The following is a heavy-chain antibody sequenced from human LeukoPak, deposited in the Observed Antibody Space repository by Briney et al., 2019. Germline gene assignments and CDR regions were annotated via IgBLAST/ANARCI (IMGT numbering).Heavy chain of an antibody. V-gene: IGHV4-39*07. D-gene: IGHD4-23*01. J-gene: IGHJ4*02. CDR1: GGSISSSYY. CDR3: ARDADYGGGFDY. Sequence: PSETLSLTCTVSGGSISSSYYWGWIRQPPGKGLEWIGSIYYSGSTYYNPSLKSRVTISVDTSKNQFSLKLSSVTAADTAVYYCARDADYGGGFDYWGQGTLATVSS. CDR2: IYYSGST.